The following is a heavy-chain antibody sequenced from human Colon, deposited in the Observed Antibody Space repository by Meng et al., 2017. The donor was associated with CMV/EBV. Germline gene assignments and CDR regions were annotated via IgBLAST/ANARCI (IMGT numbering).Heavy chain of an antibody. CDR2: IGRGSGA. D-gene: IGHD2-15*01. V-gene: IGHV3-23*01. CDR3: ARDRWFTF. J-gene: IGHJ4*02. CDR1: GFTFTSYD. Sequence: VQLWEAGGGLAQPGGSMRLSCATSGFTFTSYDMIWVRQAPGKGREWVSTIGRGSGANYADSVKGRFTMSRDNSKNTVYLEMNKLRAEDTAIYYCARDRWFTFWGQGVLVTVSS.